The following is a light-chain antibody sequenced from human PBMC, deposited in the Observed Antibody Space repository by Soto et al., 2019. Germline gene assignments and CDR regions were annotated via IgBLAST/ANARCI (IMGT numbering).Light chain of an antibody. V-gene: IGKV1-5*03. CDR3: QQSNTYPLA. Sequence: DIQMTQSPSTLSASVGDRVTITCRATQSISSWLAWYQQKPGKAPKFLIHKASSLESGVPSRFSGSGSGTEFTLPISSLQPDDFATYYCQQSNTYPLACGGGTKVEIK. J-gene: IGKJ4*01. CDR2: KAS. CDR1: QSISSW.